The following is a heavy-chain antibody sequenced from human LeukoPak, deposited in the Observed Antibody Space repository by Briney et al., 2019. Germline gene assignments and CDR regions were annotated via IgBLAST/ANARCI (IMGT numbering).Heavy chain of an antibody. CDR2: NSDYKGNT. J-gene: IGHJ4*02. Sequence: ASVKVSCKASGYPFGSYGISWVRQAPGQGLEWMGWNSDYKGNTNYAQKLQGRVTMTTDTSTSTAYMELRSLRSDDTAVYYCARDQFKYYYGSGSYYNRGYHFDYWGQGTLVTVSS. D-gene: IGHD3-10*01. CDR3: ARDQFKYYYGSGSYYNRGYHFDY. CDR1: GYPFGSYG. V-gene: IGHV1-18*01.